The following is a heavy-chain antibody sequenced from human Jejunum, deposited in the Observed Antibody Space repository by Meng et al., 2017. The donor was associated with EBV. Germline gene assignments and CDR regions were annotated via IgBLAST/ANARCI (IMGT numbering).Heavy chain of an antibody. V-gene: IGHV3-23*01. CDR3: AKDVYYDVLTGPLDY. J-gene: IGHJ4*02. CDR2: ISGSGSYS. Sequence: EVQLLESXGGLVQPGGSLRLFCAASGFTFSDYGMTWVRQAPGKGLEWVSSISGSGSYSYYADSVKGRFTISRDNSKSMLYLQINSLRAEDTAVYYCAKDVYYDVLTGPLDYWGQGTLVNVSS. CDR1: GFTFSDYG. D-gene: IGHD3-9*01.